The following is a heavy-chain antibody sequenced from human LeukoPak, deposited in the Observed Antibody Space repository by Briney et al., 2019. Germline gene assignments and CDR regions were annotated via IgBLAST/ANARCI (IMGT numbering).Heavy chain of an antibody. Sequence: SETLSLTCTVSGGSISSSDYYWSWIRQPPGKGLEWIGYIYYSGSTYYNPSLKSRVTISVDTSKNQFSLKLSSVTAADTAVYYCARGRPRDGYNSDYWGQGTLVTVSS. J-gene: IGHJ4*02. CDR1: GGSISSSDYY. D-gene: IGHD5-24*01. CDR2: IYYSGST. CDR3: ARGRPRDGYNSDY. V-gene: IGHV4-30-4*01.